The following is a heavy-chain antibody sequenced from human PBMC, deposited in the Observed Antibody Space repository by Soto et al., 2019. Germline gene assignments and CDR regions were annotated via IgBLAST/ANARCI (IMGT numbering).Heavy chain of an antibody. J-gene: IGHJ6*03. Sequence: GGSLRLSCAASGFTFSSYSMNWVRQAPGKGLEWVSSISSSSSYIYYADSVKGRFTNSRDNAKNSLYLQMNSLRAEDTAVYYCAREGGPEYSSSWSLDTPEKYYYYYYYMDVWGKGTTVTVSS. D-gene: IGHD6-13*01. V-gene: IGHV3-21*01. CDR1: GFTFSSYS. CDR3: AREGGPEYSSSWSLDTPEKYYYYYYYMDV. CDR2: ISSSSSYI.